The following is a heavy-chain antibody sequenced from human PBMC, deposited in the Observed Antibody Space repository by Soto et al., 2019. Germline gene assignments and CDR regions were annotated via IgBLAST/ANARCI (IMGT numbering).Heavy chain of an antibody. CDR1: GFTFSGYG. J-gene: IGHJ6*02. D-gene: IGHD6-6*01. V-gene: IGHV3-30*18. CDR3: AKGSSSVYYYYYGIDV. Sequence: RLSCVASGFTFSGYGMHWVRQAPGKGLEWVAVMSNDGSNKYYADSVKGRFTISRDNSKNMLYLQMNSLRTEDTAVYYCAKGSSSVYYYYYGIDVWGQGTTVTVSS. CDR2: MSNDGSNK.